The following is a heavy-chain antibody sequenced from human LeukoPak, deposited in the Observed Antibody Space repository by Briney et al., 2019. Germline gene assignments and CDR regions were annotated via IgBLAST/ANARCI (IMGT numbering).Heavy chain of an antibody. CDR1: GLTFSTYA. V-gene: IGHV3-64*02. Sequence: PGGSLRLSCAASGLTFSTYAMHWVRQAPGKGLECVSAISSNGGSTYYADSVKGRFTISRDNSKNTLYLQMGSLRAEDMAVYYCAREGTQAAALDYWGQGTLVTVSS. D-gene: IGHD6-13*01. CDR2: ISSNGGST. CDR3: AREGTQAAALDY. J-gene: IGHJ4*02.